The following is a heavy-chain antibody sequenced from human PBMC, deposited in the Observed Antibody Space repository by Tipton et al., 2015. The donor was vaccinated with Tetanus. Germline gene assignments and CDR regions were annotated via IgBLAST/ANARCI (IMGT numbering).Heavy chain of an antibody. CDR1: GFTLSSYW. Sequence: SLRLSCAASGFTLSSYWMTWVRQAPGKGLEWVANINQHGSEKYYVDSVKGRFSISRDNAKKSLYLQMNSLRAEDTAVYYCAREFESCDSTGYCDYWGQGTLVTVSS. CDR2: INQHGSEK. D-gene: IGHD3-22*01. J-gene: IGHJ4*02. CDR3: AREFESCDSTGYCDY. V-gene: IGHV3-7*01.